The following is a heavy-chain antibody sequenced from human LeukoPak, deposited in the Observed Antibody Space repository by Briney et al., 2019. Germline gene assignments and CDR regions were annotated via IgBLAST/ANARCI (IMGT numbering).Heavy chain of an antibody. CDR3: ARNRMKTWFDP. CDR2: MNPNSGNT. CDR1: GYTFTSYD. V-gene: IGHV1-8*03. Sequence: ASVKVSCKAPGYTFTSYDINWVRQATGQGLESMGWMNPNSGNTGYAQKFQGRVTITRNTSISTAYMELSSLRSEDTAVYYCARNRMKTWFDPWGQGTLVTVSS. J-gene: IGHJ5*02. D-gene: IGHD2-8*01.